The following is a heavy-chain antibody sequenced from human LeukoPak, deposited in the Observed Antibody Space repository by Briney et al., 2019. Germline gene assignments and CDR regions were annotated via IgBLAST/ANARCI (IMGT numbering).Heavy chain of an antibody. CDR2: IYPGDSDT. Sequence: GESLKISCKGSGYSFTSYWIGWVRQMPGKGLEWMGIIYPGDSDTRYSPSFQGQVTISADKSISTAYLQWSSLKASDTAMYYCARRGYYYDSSGYLGGTDAFDIWGQGTMVTVSS. V-gene: IGHV5-51*01. D-gene: IGHD3-22*01. CDR3: ARRGYYYDSSGYLGGTDAFDI. CDR1: GYSFTSYW. J-gene: IGHJ3*02.